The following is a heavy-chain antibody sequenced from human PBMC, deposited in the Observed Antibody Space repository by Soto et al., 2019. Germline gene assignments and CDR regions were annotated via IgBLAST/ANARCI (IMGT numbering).Heavy chain of an antibody. CDR2: ISSGGST. CDR1: EFTFSNYA. Sequence: PGGSLRLSCAASEFTFSNYAMSWVRQAPGKGLEWVSVISSGGSTYYADSVKGRFTISRDNSKNTLYLQMNSLRAEDTAVYYCARDRVESGYPEYFQHWGQGTLVTVSS. J-gene: IGHJ1*01. CDR3: ARDRVESGYPEYFQH. D-gene: IGHD3-22*01. V-gene: IGHV3-66*01.